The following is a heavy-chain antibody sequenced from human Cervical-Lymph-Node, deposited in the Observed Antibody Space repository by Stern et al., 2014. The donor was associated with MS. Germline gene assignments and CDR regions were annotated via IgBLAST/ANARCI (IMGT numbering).Heavy chain of an antibody. CDR2: IFPADSDH. V-gene: IGHV5-51*01. CDR1: GYNFGDYW. CDR3: ARHQPAATFAMDV. J-gene: IGHJ6*02. D-gene: IGHD2-2*01. Sequence: VQLVQSGAEVKKPGESLKISCKGSGYNFGDYWIGWVRQKPGKGPEWMGTIFPADSDHRYRPSFEAQVTISADESISTAFLQSSSLKASDTGIYYCARHQPAATFAMDVWGQGTTVIVSS.